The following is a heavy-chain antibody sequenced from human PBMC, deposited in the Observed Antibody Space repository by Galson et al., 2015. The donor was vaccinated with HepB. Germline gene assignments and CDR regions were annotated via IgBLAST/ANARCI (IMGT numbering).Heavy chain of an antibody. CDR2: IYYSGST. J-gene: IGHJ4*02. CDR1: GGSISSSSYY. D-gene: IGHD1-26*01. CDR3: ASIYSGSYSEFDY. V-gene: IGHV4-39*01. Sequence: ETLSLTCTVSGGSISSSSYYWGWIRQPPGKGLEWIGSIYYSGSTYYNPSLKSRVTISVDTSKNQFSLKLSSVTAADTAVYYCASIYSGSYSEFDYWGQGTLVTVSS.